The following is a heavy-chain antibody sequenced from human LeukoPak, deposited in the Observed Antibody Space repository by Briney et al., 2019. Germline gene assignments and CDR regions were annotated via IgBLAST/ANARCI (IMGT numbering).Heavy chain of an antibody. CDR1: GRSFSGYY. D-gene: IGHD6-13*01. Sequence: SETLSLTCAVYGRSFSGYYWSWIRQPPGKGLEWIGEINHSGGTNHNPSLKSRVTISVDTSKNQFSLKLSSVTAADTAVYYCARGGLAAAGTSWFDPWGQGTLVTVSS. CDR2: INHSGGT. J-gene: IGHJ5*02. CDR3: ARGGLAAAGTSWFDP. V-gene: IGHV4-34*01.